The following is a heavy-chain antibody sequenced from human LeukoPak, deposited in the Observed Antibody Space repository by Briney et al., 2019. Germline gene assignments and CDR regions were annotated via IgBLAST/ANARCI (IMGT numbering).Heavy chain of an antibody. CDR3: ARGGSSHHNWFDP. Sequence: GASVKVSCKASGYTFTGYYMHWVRQAPGQGLEWMGWNNPNSGGTNYAQKFQGRVTMTRDTSISTAYMELSRLRSDDTAVYYCARGGSSHHNWFDPWGQGTLVTVSS. V-gene: IGHV1-2*02. D-gene: IGHD2-15*01. J-gene: IGHJ5*02. CDR2: NNPNSGGT. CDR1: GYTFTGYY.